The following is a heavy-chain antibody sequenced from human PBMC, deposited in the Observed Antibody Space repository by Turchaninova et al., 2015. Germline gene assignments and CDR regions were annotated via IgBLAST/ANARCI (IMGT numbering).Heavy chain of an antibody. Sequence: QVQLQESGPGLVKPSGPLSLTCAVSGGCISSRNWWSWVRQPPGKGLERIGEIYHSGSTNYNPSLKSRVTISVDKSKNQFSLKLSSVTAADTAVYYCARALLYCTNGVCSFHGMDVWGQGTTVTVSS. CDR1: GGCISSRNW. CDR3: ARALLYCTNGVCSFHGMDV. D-gene: IGHD2-8*01. J-gene: IGHJ6*02. CDR2: IYHSGST. V-gene: IGHV4-4*02.